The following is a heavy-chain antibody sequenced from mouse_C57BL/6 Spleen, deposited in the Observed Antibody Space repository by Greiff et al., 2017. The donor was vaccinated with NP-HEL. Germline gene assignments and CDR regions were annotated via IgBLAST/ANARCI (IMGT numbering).Heavy chain of an antibody. CDR1: GYAFSSYW. D-gene: IGHD1-1*01. Sequence: QVQLQQSGAELVKPGASVKISCKASGYAFSSYWMNWVKQRPGKGLEWIGQIYPGDGDTNYNGKFKGKATLTADKSSSTAYMQLSSLTSEDSAVYFCARGGLFSTTVVSFDYWGQGTTLTVSS. CDR2: IYPGDGDT. J-gene: IGHJ2*01. CDR3: ARGGLFSTTVVSFDY. V-gene: IGHV1-80*01.